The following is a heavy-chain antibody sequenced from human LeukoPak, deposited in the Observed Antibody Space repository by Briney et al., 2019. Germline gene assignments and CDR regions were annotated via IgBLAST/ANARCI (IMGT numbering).Heavy chain of an antibody. Sequence: GGSLRLSCAASGFTFSSYAMSWVRQAPGKGLEWVSAISGSGGSTYYADSEKGRFTISRDNSKNTLYLQMNSLRAEDTAVYYCANLGGVGATWSYFDYWGQGTLVTVSS. D-gene: IGHD1-26*01. CDR2: ISGSGGST. CDR1: GFTFSSYA. V-gene: IGHV3-23*01. CDR3: ANLGGVGATWSYFDY. J-gene: IGHJ4*02.